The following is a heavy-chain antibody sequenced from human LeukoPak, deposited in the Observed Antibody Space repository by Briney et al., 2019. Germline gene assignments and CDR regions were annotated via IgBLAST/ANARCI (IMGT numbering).Heavy chain of an antibody. Sequence: PGGSLRLSCAASGFTFSSYWMHWVRQAPGKGLVWVSRINTDGSSTSYADSVKGRFTISIDNPKNTLYLQMNSLRAEDTAVYYCARVIWRDRSSSSPLPDYWGQGTLVTVSS. D-gene: IGHD6-6*01. J-gene: IGHJ4*02. CDR2: INTDGSST. CDR1: GFTFSSYW. V-gene: IGHV3-74*01. CDR3: ARVIWRDRSSSSPLPDY.